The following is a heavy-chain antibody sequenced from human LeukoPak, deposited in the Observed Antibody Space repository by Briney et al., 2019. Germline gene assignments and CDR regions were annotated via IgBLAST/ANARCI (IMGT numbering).Heavy chain of an antibody. V-gene: IGHV4-34*01. J-gene: IGHJ3*02. CDR1: GGSFSGYY. CDR2: INTSGST. CDR3: ARVLAYPRIEARGI. D-gene: IGHD2-8*02. Sequence: SETLSLTCAVYGGSFSGYYWSWIRQPPGKGLEWIGEINTSGSTNYNPSLKSRVTISVDTSKNQFSLKLSSVTAADTAVYYCARVLAYPRIEARGIGGQGTMVTVSS.